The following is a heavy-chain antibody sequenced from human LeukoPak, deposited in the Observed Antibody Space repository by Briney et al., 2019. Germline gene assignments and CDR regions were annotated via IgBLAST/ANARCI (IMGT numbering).Heavy chain of an antibody. V-gene: IGHV3-23*01. CDR1: GFSFSYYA. CDR3: AKTYSGYDGADY. Sequence: GSLSLSSVASGFSFSYYAMNWVRQAPGRGLEWVSGISHSGDKTYYADSVKGRFTISRDNSKNTLYLQMNSLRAGDTALYYCAKTYSGYDGADYWGQGTLATVSS. D-gene: IGHD5-12*01. J-gene: IGHJ4*02. CDR2: ISHSGDKT.